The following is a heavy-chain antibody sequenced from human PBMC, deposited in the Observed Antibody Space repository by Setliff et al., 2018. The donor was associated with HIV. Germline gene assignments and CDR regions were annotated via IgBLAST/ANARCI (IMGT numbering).Heavy chain of an antibody. Sequence: PSETLSLTCSVSGGSMRNYYWSWIRQPPRKGLEWVGYISYNGITTYNPPLKSRVTISVDTSKNQFSLKLTSVTAADTAVYYCARHRPWEVDVFDIWGQGTMVTVSS. CDR3: ARHRPWEVDVFDI. V-gene: IGHV4-59*08. D-gene: IGHD1-26*01. CDR2: ISYNGIT. CDR1: GGSMRNYY. J-gene: IGHJ3*02.